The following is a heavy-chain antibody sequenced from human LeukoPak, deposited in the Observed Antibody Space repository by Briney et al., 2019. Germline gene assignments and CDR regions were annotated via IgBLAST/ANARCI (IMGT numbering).Heavy chain of an antibody. CDR2: TSRSGSTT. V-gene: IGHV3-48*03. J-gene: IGHJ4*02. D-gene: IGHD6-19*01. CDR3: ARDLAVAGSYYFDY. CDR1: GFILSSYD. Sequence: GGSLRLPCAASGFILSSYDMNWVRQAPGKGLEWVSYTSRSGSTTYYADSVEGRFTISRDNAKNSLYLQMNSLRAEDTAVYYCARDLAVAGSYYFDYWGQGTLVTVSS.